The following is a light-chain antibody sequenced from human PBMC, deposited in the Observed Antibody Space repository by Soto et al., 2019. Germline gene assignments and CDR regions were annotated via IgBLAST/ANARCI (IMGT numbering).Light chain of an antibody. J-gene: IGLJ2*01. V-gene: IGLV6-57*04. CDR2: DDN. Sequence: NFMLTQPHSVSESPGKTVTISCTRSSGSIASNYVQWYQQRPGSAPTSVIYDDNRRPSGVPDRFSGSIDSSSNSASLTISGLKTEDEAAYYCHSYDSDNVIFGGGTKLTVL. CDR3: HSYDSDNVI. CDR1: SGSIASNY.